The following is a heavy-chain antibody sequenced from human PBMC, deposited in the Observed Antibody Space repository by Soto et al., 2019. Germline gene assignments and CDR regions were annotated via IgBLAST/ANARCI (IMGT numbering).Heavy chain of an antibody. CDR1: GGTFSSYA. J-gene: IGHJ6*02. CDR2: IIPIFGTA. CDR3: ARDQDSGYVIKLVYFYNVDV. V-gene: IGHV1-69*12. Sequence: QVQLVQSGAEVKKPGSSVKVSCKASGGTFSSYAISWVRQAPGQGLEWMGGIIPIFGTANYAQKFQGRVTIXXXEXXSTAYLELSSLRSEDTAVYYCARDQDSGYVIKLVYFYNVDVWGQGTTVTVSS. D-gene: IGHD5-12*01.